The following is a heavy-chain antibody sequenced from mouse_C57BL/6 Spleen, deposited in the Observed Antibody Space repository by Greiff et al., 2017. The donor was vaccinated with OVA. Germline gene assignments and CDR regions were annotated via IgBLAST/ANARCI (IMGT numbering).Heavy chain of an antibody. CDR1: GYTFTSYG. V-gene: IGHV1-81*01. D-gene: IGHD2-4*01. J-gene: IGHJ2*01. CDR3: ARYDYDVYFDY. Sequence: VKLMESGAELARPGASVKLSCKASGYTFTSYGISWVKQRTGQGLEWIGEIYPRSGNTYYNEKFKGKATLTADKSSSTAYMELRSLTSEDSAVYFCARYDYDVYFDYWGQGTTLTVSS. CDR2: IYPRSGNT.